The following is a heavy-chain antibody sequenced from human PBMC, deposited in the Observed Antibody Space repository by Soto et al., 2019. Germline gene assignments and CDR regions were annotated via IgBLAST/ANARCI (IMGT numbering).Heavy chain of an antibody. V-gene: IGHV1-2*04. J-gene: IGHJ6*02. Sequence: GASVKVSCKASGYTFTSYDTNWVRQAPGQGLEWMGWINPNSGGTNYAQKFQGWVTMTRDTSISTAYMELSRLRSDDTAVYYCARGIAAAAARGMDVWGQGTTVTVSS. CDR2: INPNSGGT. D-gene: IGHD6-13*01. CDR1: GYTFTSYD. CDR3: ARGIAAAAARGMDV.